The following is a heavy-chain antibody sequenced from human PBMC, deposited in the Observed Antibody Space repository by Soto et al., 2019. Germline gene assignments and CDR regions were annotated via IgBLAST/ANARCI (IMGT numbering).Heavy chain of an antibody. CDR1: GFTFSSYS. Sequence: GGSLRLSCAASGFTFSSYSMNWVRQAPGKGLEWVSRINSDGSSTSYADSVKGRFTISRDNAKNTLYLQMNSLRAEDTAVYYCASYSIAAGDPLEGMDVWGQGTTVTVSS. V-gene: IGHV3-74*01. CDR2: INSDGSST. CDR3: ASYSIAAGDPLEGMDV. D-gene: IGHD6-13*01. J-gene: IGHJ6*02.